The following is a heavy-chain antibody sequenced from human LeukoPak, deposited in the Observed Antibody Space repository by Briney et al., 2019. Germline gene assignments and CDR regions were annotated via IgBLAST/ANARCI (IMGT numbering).Heavy chain of an antibody. V-gene: IGHV3-23*01. Sequence: GGSLRLSCAASGFTFSSYAMSWVRQAPGKGLEWASAISGSGGSTYYADSVKGRFTISRDNSKNTLYLQMNSLRAEDTAVYYCAKELYDYVWGSSSYYFDYWGQGTLVTVSS. CDR1: GFTFSSYA. D-gene: IGHD3-16*01. CDR3: AKELYDYVWGSSSYYFDY. J-gene: IGHJ4*02. CDR2: ISGSGGST.